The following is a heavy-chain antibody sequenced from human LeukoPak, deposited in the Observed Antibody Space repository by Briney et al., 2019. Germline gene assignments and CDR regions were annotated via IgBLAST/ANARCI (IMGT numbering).Heavy chain of an antibody. D-gene: IGHD1-26*01. CDR3: ARIRVGSTSFDI. Sequence: SETLSLTCTVSGGSISSYYWSWIRQPPGKGLEWIGEIYHSGSTNYNPSLKSRVTISVDKSENQFSLKLSSVTAADTAVYYCARIRVGSTSFDIWGQGTMVTVSS. CDR2: IYHSGST. J-gene: IGHJ3*02. CDR1: GGSISSYY. V-gene: IGHV4-59*12.